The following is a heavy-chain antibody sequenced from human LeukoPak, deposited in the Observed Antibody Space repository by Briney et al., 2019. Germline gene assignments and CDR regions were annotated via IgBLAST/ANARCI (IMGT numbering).Heavy chain of an antibody. CDR1: GGSISSSNW. Sequence: SGTLSLTCSFSGGSISSSNWWSWVRQPPGEGGEWFGEIYHSRSTNYNPSLKNRVTISVDESNNQFSLKLSSVTAENTAVYYCAREAITMVRGIANWFDPWGQGTLVTVSS. CDR2: IYHSRST. V-gene: IGHV4-4*02. D-gene: IGHD3-10*01. J-gene: IGHJ5*02. CDR3: AREAITMVRGIANWFDP.